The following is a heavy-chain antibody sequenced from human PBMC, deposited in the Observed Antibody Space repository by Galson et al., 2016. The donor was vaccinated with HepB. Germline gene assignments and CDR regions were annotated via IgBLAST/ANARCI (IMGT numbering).Heavy chain of an antibody. Sequence: LTCTVSGASISGYYLSWIRQPPGKGLEWIGYIYSSGRTNYNPSLKSRVTISVDTSKNQFSLKLSSVTAADTAVYYCARDDSGGWYGFHYGMDVWGQGTTVTVSS. V-gene: IGHV4-59*01. CDR2: IYSSGRT. J-gene: IGHJ6*02. CDR3: ARDDSGGWYGFHYGMDV. CDR1: GASISGYY. D-gene: IGHD6-19*01.